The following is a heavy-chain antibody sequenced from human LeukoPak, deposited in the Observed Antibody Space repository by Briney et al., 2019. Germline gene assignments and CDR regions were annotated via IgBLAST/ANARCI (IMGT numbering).Heavy chain of an antibody. D-gene: IGHD2-8*02. CDR1: GYTFTNYY. CDR2: INPTGTGT. V-gene: IGHV1-46*01. J-gene: IGHJ4*02. CDR3: AREESGGYFDY. Sequence: ASVKVSCKASGYTFTNYYMHWVRQAPGQGLEWIGLINPTGTGTNYAQKFRGRVTMTRDTSTTTVYMELSSLRSEDTAVYYCAREESGGYFDYWGQGTLVAVSS.